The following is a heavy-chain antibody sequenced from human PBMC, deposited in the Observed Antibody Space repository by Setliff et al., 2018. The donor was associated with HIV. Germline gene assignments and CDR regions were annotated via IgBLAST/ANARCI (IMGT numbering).Heavy chain of an antibody. CDR1: GFTFSSYW. J-gene: IGHJ4*02. CDR2: IKQDGSEK. Sequence: PGGSLRLSCAASGFTFSSYWMSWVRQAPGKGLEWVANIKQDGSEKYYVDSVEGRFTISRDNAKNTLYLQMNSLRAEDTAVYYCARVVGKAAAGEVFDYWGQGTLVTVSS. D-gene: IGHD6-25*01. V-gene: IGHV3-7*01. CDR3: ARVVGKAAAGEVFDY.